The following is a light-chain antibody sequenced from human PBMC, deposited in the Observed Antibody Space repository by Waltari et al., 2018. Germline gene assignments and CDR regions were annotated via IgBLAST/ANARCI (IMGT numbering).Light chain of an antibody. J-gene: IGLJ2*01. CDR2: DDT. Sequence: YLLTQPPSVSVAPGTTARLPCGGDDIGGQRVPWYQQKPCQAPVLVVYDDTNRPSGVPERFFGSKSVNTATLTIGRVEAGDEADYYCQLWDRSKSHVTFGGGTKLTVL. CDR3: QLWDRSKSHVT. CDR1: DIGGQR. V-gene: IGLV3-21*03.